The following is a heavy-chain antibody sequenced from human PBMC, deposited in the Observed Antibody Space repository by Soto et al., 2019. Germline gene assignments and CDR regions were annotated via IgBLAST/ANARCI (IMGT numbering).Heavy chain of an antibody. V-gene: IGHV3-11*01. CDR1: GFTFSDYY. CDR3: ARDTFDDILTGYPGTFGY. Sequence: PGGSLRLSCAASGFTFSDYYMSWIRQAPGKGLEWVSYISSSGSTIYYADSVKGRFTISRDNAKNSLYLQMNSLRAEDTAVYYCARDTFDDILTGYPGTFGYWGQGTLVTVSS. J-gene: IGHJ4*02. D-gene: IGHD3-9*01. CDR2: ISSSGSTI.